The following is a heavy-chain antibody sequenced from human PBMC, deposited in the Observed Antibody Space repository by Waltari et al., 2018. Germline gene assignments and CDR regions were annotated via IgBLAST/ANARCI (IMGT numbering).Heavy chain of an antibody. CDR3: ARAYRVNYYYYGMDV. CDR2: IYQSGST. Sequence: QVQLKESGPGLVKPSGTLSLTCAVSGGPISSSNWASWVRQPPGKGLEWIGEIYQSGSTNYTPSLKSRVTISVDKSKNQFSLKLSSVTAADTAVYYCARAYRVNYYYYGMDVWGQGTTVTVSS. J-gene: IGHJ6*02. CDR1: GGPISSSNW. V-gene: IGHV4-4*02.